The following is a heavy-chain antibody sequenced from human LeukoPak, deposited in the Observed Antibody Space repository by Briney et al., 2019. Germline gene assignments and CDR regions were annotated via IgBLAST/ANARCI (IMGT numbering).Heavy chain of an antibody. V-gene: IGHV3-21*01. J-gene: IGHJ6*03. D-gene: IGHD6-6*01. CDR3: ARDRAARPGGYYYMDV. CDR1: GFTFSSYE. Sequence: GGSLRLSCAASGFTFSSYEMNWVRQAPGKGLEWVSSISSSSSYIYYADSVKGRFTISRDNAKNSLYLQMNGLRAEDTAVYYCARDRAARPGGYYYMDVWGKGTTVTVSS. CDR2: ISSSSSYI.